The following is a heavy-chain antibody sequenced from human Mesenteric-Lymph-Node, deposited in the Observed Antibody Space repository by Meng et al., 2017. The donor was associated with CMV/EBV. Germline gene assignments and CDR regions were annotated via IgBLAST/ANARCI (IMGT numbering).Heavy chain of an antibody. CDR1: GVTSHDYA. J-gene: IGHJ4*02. CDR3: IKDTTPGGADY. V-gene: IGHV3-9*02. Sequence: SLKISCEASGVTSHDYAMHWVRQAPGKGLEWVAGIYWGSDRIDYADSVKGRFSISRDNGKKSLYLQMNSLRPEDTALYYCIKDTTPGGADYWGPGTLVTVSS. CDR2: IYWGSDRI. D-gene: IGHD2-2*01.